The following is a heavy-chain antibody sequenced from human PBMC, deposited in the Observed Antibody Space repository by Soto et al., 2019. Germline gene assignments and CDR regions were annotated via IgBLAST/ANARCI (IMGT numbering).Heavy chain of an antibody. D-gene: IGHD6-6*01. CDR2: IYYSGST. CDR3: ARTSINRPRIAARRSDLWFDP. V-gene: IGHV4-59*08. Sequence: SETLSLTCTVSGGSISSYYWSWIRQPPGKGLEWIGYIYYSGSTNYNPSLKSRVTISVDTSKNQFSLKLSSVTAADTAVYYCARTSINRPRIAARRSDLWFDPWGQGTLVTVSS. CDR1: GGSISSYY. J-gene: IGHJ5*02.